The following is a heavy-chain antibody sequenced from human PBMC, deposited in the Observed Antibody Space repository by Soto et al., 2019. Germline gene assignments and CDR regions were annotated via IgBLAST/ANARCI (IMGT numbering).Heavy chain of an antibody. CDR2: IYSSGNA. J-gene: IGHJ5*02. CDR3: AKGRGFYSDNYFDP. CDR1: LDSISNSY. V-gene: IGHV4-4*07. D-gene: IGHD3-22*01. Sequence: QVQLLESGPGLVKPSETLSLTCSVSLDSISNSYWTWIRQPAGKGLEWLGHIYSSGNANYNPSLQSRVTMSLDTSKNQFSLSLKSVTAADTAIYYCAKGRGFYSDNYFDPWGQGTQVTVSS.